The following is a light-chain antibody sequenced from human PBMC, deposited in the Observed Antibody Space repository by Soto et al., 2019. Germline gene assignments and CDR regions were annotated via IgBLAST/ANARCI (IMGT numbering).Light chain of an antibody. CDR1: QSVSSY. V-gene: IGKV3-11*01. CDR3: QQRSNWPIT. CDR2: DAS. Sequence: EIVLTQSPAPLSLSPGERATLSCRASQSVSSYLAWYQQKPGQAPRLLIYDASNRATGIPARFSGSGSGTDFTLTISSLEPEDVAVYYCQQRSNWPITLGQGTRLEIK. J-gene: IGKJ5*01.